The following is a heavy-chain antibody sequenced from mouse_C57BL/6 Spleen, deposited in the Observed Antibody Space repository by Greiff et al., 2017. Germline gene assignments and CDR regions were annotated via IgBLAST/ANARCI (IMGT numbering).Heavy chain of an antibody. J-gene: IGHJ1*03. Sequence: EVNLVESEGGLVQPGSSMKLSCTASGFTFSDYYMAWVRQVPEKGLEWVANINYDGSSTYYLDSLKSRFIISRDNAKNILYLQMSSLKSEDTATYYCARETGYWYFDVWGTGTTVTVSS. D-gene: IGHD4-1*01. CDR3: ARETGYWYFDV. CDR2: INYDGSST. V-gene: IGHV5-16*01. CDR1: GFTFSDYY.